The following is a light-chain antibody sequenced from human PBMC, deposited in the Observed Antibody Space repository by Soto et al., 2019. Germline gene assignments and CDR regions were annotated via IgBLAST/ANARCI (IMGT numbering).Light chain of an antibody. V-gene: IGKV3-15*01. CDR3: QQYYDWPLT. J-gene: IGKJ4*01. CDR1: QNIASS. CDR2: GAS. Sequence: EIVMTQSPATLSVSPGERVTLSCRASQNIASSLDWYQQIPGQPPRLLFYGASTRAPAVPARCSGSGSGTEFTLTISSLQSEDFAVYYCQQYYDWPLTFGGGTRVEIK.